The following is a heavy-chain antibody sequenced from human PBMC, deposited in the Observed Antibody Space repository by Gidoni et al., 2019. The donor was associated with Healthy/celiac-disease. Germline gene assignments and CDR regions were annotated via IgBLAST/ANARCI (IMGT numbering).Heavy chain of an antibody. CDR2: ISGSGGST. J-gene: IGHJ3*02. Sequence: VQLLESGGGLVQPGGSLRLSCSASGFTCSSYAMSWARQDPGKGLEWVSAISGSGGSTYYADSVKGRFTISRDNSKNTLYLQMNSLRAEDTAVYYCAKSPHPAPDAFDIWGQGTMVTVSS. V-gene: IGHV3-23*01. CDR1: GFTCSSYA. CDR3: AKSPHPAPDAFDI. D-gene: IGHD2-2*01.